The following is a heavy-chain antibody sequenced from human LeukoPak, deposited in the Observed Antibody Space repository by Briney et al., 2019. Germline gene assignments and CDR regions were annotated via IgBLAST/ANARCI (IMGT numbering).Heavy chain of an antibody. CDR2: IGGDSGTT. CDR1: GFAFSSYD. D-gene: IGHD5-24*01. V-gene: IGHV3-23*01. J-gene: IGHJ2*01. CDR3: AKTIPYWHFDL. Sequence: GGSLRLSCAASGFAFSSYDMSWVRQAPGKGLEWVSAIGGDSGTTYADSVKGRFTISRDNSKYTLYLQMNSLRAEDTAIYYCAKTIPYWHFDLWGRGTLVTVSS.